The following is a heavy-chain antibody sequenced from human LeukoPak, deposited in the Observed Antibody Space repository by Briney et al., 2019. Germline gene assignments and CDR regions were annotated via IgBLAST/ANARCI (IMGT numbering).Heavy chain of an antibody. CDR1: GFTFDDYA. J-gene: IGHJ4*02. CDR3: AKALVVPAAMVDY. V-gene: IGHV3-43D*03. D-gene: IGHD2-2*01. CDR2: ISWDGGST. Sequence: GGSLRLSCAASGFTFDDYAMHWVRQAPGKGLEWVSLISWDGGSTYYADSVKGRFTISRDNSKNSLYLQMNSLRAEDTAVYYCAKALVVPAAMVDYWGQGTLVTVSS.